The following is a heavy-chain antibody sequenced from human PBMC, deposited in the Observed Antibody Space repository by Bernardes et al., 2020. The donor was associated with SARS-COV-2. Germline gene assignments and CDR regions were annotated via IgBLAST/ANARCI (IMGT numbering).Heavy chain of an antibody. CDR3: AREEASTGILRDFHFGMDV. Sequence: SETLSLTCTVSRGSISSGTYFWTWIRQPAGKGLEWIGRIYRSGTTNYNPSLKSRVTMSVDTSKNQFSLRLISVTAADTAVYYCAREEASTGILRDFHFGMDVWGPGTTVTVSS. V-gene: IGHV4-61*02. J-gene: IGHJ6*02. CDR1: RGSISSGTYF. D-gene: IGHD3-3*02. CDR2: IYRSGTT.